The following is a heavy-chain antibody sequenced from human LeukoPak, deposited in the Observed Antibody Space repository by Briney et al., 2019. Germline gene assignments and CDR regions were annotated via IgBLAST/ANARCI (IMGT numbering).Heavy chain of an antibody. CDR1: GFTFSSYG. V-gene: IGHV3-30*18. J-gene: IGHJ4*02. Sequence: PGRSLRLSCAASGFTFSSYGMHWVRQAPGKGLEWVAVIPYDGSNKYYADSVKGRFTISRDNSKNTLYLQMNSLRAEDTAVYYCAKDSLRYCSSTSCYIPGVWGQGTLVTVSS. D-gene: IGHD2-2*02. CDR2: IPYDGSNK. CDR3: AKDSLRYCSSTSCYIPGV.